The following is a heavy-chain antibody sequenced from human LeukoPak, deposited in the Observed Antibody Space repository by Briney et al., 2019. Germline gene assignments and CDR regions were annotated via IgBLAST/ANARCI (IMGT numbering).Heavy chain of an antibody. J-gene: IGHJ4*02. V-gene: IGHV3-30-3*01. D-gene: IGHD5-18*01. Sequence: GRSLRLSCAASGFTFTGHAMHWVRQAPGRGPDWVAVISYDGSDKYYADSVKGRFTISRDNSKNTLYMQMNGLRAEDTAVYYCARDTAMQTGYFDYWGQGTLVTVAS. CDR1: GFTFTGHA. CDR2: ISYDGSDK. CDR3: ARDTAMQTGYFDY.